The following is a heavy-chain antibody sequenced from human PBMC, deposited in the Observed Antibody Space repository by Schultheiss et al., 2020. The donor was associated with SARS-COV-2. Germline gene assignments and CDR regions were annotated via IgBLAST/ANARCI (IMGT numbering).Heavy chain of an antibody. J-gene: IGHJ4*02. CDR2: IYSGGST. CDR3: ARGAQWGHIFDY. Sequence: GGSLRLSCAASGFTVSSNYMSWVRQAPGKGLEWVSVIYSGGSTYYADPVKGRFTISRDNSKNTLYLQMNSLRAEDTAVYYCARGAQWGHIFDYWGQGTLVTVSS. V-gene: IGHV3-53*01. D-gene: IGHD1-26*01. CDR1: GFTVSSNY.